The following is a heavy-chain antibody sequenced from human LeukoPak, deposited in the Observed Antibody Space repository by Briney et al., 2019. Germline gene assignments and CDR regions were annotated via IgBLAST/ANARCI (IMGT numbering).Heavy chain of an antibody. CDR3: ARDNRGSDDAFGT. CDR1: GYIFSDYH. CDR2: INPNSGGT. J-gene: IGHJ3*02. V-gene: IGHV1-2*02. Sequence: ASVKVSCKASGYIFSDYHMHWVRQAPGQGLEWLGWINPNSGGTNYAQKFQDRVIMTRDTSISTVYMELSRLRSDDTAMFYCARDNRGSDDAFGTWGQGTKVTVSS. D-gene: IGHD3-10*01.